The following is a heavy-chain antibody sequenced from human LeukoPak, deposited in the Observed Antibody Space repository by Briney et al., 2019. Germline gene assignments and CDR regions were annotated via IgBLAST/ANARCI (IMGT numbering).Heavy chain of an antibody. V-gene: IGHV3-30*18. CDR2: ISYDGSNK. J-gene: IGHJ4*02. CDR3: AKLPSAMPFDY. D-gene: IGHD2-2*01. CDR1: GFTFSSYG. Sequence: PGRSLRLSCAASGFTFSSYGMHWVRQAPGKGLEWVAVISYDGSNKYYADSVKGRFTISRDNSKNTLYLQMNSLRAEDTAVYYCAKLPSAMPFDYWGQGTLVTVSS.